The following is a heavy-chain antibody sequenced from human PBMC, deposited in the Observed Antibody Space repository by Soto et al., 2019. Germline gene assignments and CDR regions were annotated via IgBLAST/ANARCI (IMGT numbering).Heavy chain of an antibody. Sequence: GGSLRLSCAASGFTFSSYGMHWVRQAQGKGLEWVAVISYDGSNKYYADSVKGRFTISRDNSKNTLYLQMNSLRTEDTAVYYCARAPYSSGWWGFDYWGQGLMVTVSS. D-gene: IGHD6-19*01. J-gene: IGHJ4*02. CDR1: GFTFSSYG. V-gene: IGHV3-30*03. CDR3: ARAPYSSGWWGFDY. CDR2: ISYDGSNK.